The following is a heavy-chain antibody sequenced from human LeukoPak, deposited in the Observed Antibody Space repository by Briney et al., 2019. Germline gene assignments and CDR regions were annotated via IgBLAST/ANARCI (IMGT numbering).Heavy chain of an antibody. Sequence: PSETLSLTCSVSNDPFSNYFWSWVRQPPGKGLEWIGYVYFDGTTNYNPSLVDRVTISVNATKNQFSLRLNSVTALDTAVYYCARLTVGLFFDAWGQGALVTVSA. CDR1: NDPFSNYF. J-gene: IGHJ4*02. CDR3: ARLTVGLFFDA. D-gene: IGHD2-21*02. V-gene: IGHV4-59*08. CDR2: VYFDGTT.